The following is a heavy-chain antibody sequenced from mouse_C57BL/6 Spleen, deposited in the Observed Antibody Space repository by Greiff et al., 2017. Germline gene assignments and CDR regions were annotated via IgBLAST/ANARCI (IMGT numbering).Heavy chain of an antibody. Sequence: QVQLQQPGAELVKPGASVKLSCKASGYTFTSYWITWVKQRPGPGLEWIGDIYPGSGSTNYNEKFKSKATLTVDTSSSTAYMQLSSLTAEDSAVSYSARENGDGYYYFDYWGQGTTLTVSS. V-gene: IGHV1-55*01. J-gene: IGHJ2*01. CDR2: IYPGSGST. CDR3: ARENGDGYYYFDY. CDR1: GYTFTSYW. D-gene: IGHD2-3*01.